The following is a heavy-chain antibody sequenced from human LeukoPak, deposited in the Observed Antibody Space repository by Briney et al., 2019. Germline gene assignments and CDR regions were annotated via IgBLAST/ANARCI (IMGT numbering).Heavy chain of an antibody. CDR2: IYPGDSET. V-gene: IGHV5-51*01. J-gene: IGHJ4*02. Sequence: GESLKISCQASGYIFSNYWIGWVRQMPGKGLEWMAIIYPGDSETKYSPSFQGQVTISADKSINTAYLQWSSLKASDTAMYFCATSESQTKFDYWGQGTQVIVSS. CDR3: ATSESQTKFDY. CDR1: GYIFSNYW. D-gene: IGHD1/OR15-1a*01.